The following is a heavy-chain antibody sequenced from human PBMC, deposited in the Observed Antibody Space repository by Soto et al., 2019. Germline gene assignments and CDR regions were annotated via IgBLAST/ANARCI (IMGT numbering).Heavy chain of an antibody. V-gene: IGHV5-51*01. CDR1: GYSFTSYW. J-gene: IGHJ6*02. CDR3: ARMLSYYDSSGYYLYYYYGMDV. Sequence: GESLKISCKGSGYSFTSYWIGWVRQMPGKGLEWMGIIYPGDSDTRYSPSFQGQVTISADKSISTAYLQWSSLKAPDTAMYYCARMLSYYDSSGYYLYYYYGMDVWGQGTTVS. D-gene: IGHD3-22*01. CDR2: IYPGDSDT.